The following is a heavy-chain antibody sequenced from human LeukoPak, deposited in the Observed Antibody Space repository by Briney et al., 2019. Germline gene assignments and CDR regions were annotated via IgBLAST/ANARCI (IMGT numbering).Heavy chain of an antibody. CDR2: MGTDETDI. J-gene: IGHJ2*01. CDR3: AKEPPGGWSIDL. CDR1: GFTVSTFA. Sequence: GGSLRLSCAATGFTVSTFAWHWVRQPPGKGLEWVAFMGTDETDIHYADSVKGRFIISRDNSRNTLSLDMSSLRAEDTAVYYCAKEPPGGWSIDLCGRSTLVSVSS. D-gene: IGHD3-16*01. V-gene: IGHV3-30*02.